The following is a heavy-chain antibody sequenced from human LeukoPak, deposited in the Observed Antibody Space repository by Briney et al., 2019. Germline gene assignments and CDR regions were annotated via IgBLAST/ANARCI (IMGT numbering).Heavy chain of an antibody. V-gene: IGHV3-13*01. D-gene: IGHD2-15*01. J-gene: IGHJ5*02. CDR3: ARGLPGGLDP. Sequence: GGSLRLSCAASGFTFSSYDRHWVRQATGEGLEWVSSISTAGDTYFSGSVKGRFTISRENTKNSLYLQMNSLRVGDTAVYYCARGLPGGLDPWGQGTLVTVSS. CDR1: GFTFSSYD. CDR2: ISTAGDT.